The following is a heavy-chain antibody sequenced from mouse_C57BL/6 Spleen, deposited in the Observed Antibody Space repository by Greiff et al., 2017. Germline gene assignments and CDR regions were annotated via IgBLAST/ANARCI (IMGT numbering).Heavy chain of an antibody. V-gene: IGHV1-82*01. CDR1: GYAFSSSW. D-gene: IGHD2-4*01. CDR2: IYPGDGDT. CDR3: ARGYDYDRGVDY. Sequence: VKLMESGPELVKPGASVKISCKASGYAFSSSWMNWVKQRPGKGLEWIGRIYPGDGDTNYNGKFKGKATLTADKSSSTAYMQLSSLTSEDSAVYFCARGYDYDRGVDYWGQGTTLTVSS. J-gene: IGHJ2*01.